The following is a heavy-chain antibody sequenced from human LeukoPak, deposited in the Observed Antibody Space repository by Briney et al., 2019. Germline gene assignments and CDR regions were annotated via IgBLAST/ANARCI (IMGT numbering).Heavy chain of an antibody. Sequence: SETLSLTCTVSGGSISSYYWSWIRQPPGKGLEWIGYIYYSGSTNYNPSLKSRVTISVDTSKNQFSLKLSSVTAADTAVYYSLYYDSSGYSHWGQGTLVTVSS. CDR3: LYYDSSGYSH. D-gene: IGHD3-22*01. J-gene: IGHJ4*02. V-gene: IGHV4-59*12. CDR2: IYYSGST. CDR1: GGSISSYY.